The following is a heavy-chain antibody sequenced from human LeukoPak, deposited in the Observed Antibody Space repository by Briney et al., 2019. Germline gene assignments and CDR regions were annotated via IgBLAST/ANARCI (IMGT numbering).Heavy chain of an antibody. CDR3: SKGSGVCGSYLGIDY. J-gene: IGHJ4*02. CDR2: IWCDGSNK. D-gene: IGHD3-16*02. CDR1: GFTFSSYG. Sequence: GGSLRLSCAASGFTFSSYGMHWVRQAPGKGLEWVAVIWCDGSNKYYADSVKGRFTISRDNSKNTLYLQMNSLRAEDTAVYYCSKGSGVCGSYLGIDYWGQGTLVTVSS. V-gene: IGHV3-33*06.